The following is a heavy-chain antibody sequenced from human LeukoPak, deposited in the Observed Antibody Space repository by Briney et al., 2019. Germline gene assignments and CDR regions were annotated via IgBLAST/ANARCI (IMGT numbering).Heavy chain of an antibody. CDR1: GYTFTSYG. Sequence: GASVKVSCKASGYTFTSYGISWVRQAPGQGLEWMGWISAYNGNTNYAQKLQGRVTMTTDTSTSTAYMELRSLRSDDTAVYYCARRASGYYDSSGYPDYWGQGTLVTVSS. V-gene: IGHV1-18*01. CDR2: ISAYNGNT. D-gene: IGHD3-22*01. CDR3: ARRASGYYDSSGYPDY. J-gene: IGHJ4*02.